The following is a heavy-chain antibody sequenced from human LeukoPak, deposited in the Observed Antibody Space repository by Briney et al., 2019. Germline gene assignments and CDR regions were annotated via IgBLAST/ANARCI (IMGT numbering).Heavy chain of an antibody. CDR1: GFTFSTYA. J-gene: IGHJ6*02. CDR3: AKSGIAAAVYYGMDV. V-gene: IGHV3-23*01. Sequence: PGGSLRLSCVASGFTFSTYALNWVRQAPGKGLEWVSFISHGGGTTYYADSVKGRFTISRDNSRNTLYLQTNSLRAEDTAVYYCAKSGIAAAVYYGMDVWGQGTTVTVSS. D-gene: IGHD6-13*01. CDR2: ISHGGGTT.